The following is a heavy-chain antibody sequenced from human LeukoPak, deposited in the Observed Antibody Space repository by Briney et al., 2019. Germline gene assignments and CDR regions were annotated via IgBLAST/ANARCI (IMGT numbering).Heavy chain of an antibody. CDR2: ISYDGSNK. J-gene: IGHJ4*02. CDR1: GFTFSSYA. CDR3: ARDGDCSSTSCYLDY. V-gene: IGHV3-30-3*01. Sequence: GGSLRLSCAASGFTFSSYAMHWVRQAPGKGLEWVAVISYDGSNKYYADSVKGRFTISRDNSKNTLYLQMNSLRAEDTAVYYCARDGDCSSTSCYLDYWGQGTLVTVSS. D-gene: IGHD2-2*03.